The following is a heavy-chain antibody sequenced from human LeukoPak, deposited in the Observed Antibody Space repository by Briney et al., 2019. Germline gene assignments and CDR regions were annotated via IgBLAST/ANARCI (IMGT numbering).Heavy chain of an antibody. CDR1: GFTVSSNA. J-gene: IGHJ3*02. Sequence: GGSLRLSCAAAGFTVSSNAMSWARQEPGEGLEWVSAIRGSGGSTYYADSVKGRFTISRDNSKNTLYLQMNSLRAEDTAVYYCARDQFIHAFDIWGQGTMVTVSS. CDR3: ARDQFIHAFDI. V-gene: IGHV3-23*01. CDR2: IRGSGGST. D-gene: IGHD5-24*01.